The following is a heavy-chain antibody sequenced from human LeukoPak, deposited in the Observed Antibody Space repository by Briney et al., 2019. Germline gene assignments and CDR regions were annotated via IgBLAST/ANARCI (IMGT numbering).Heavy chain of an antibody. V-gene: IGHV1-24*01. CDR1: GYTLTELS. D-gene: IGHD6-6*01. CDR2: FDPEDGET. CDR3: ATAFGIAARHDY. Sequence: GASVKLSWKVSGYTLTELSMHWVRQAPGKGLEWMGGFDPEDGETIYAQKFQGRVTMTEDTSTDTAYMELSSPRSEDTAVYYCATAFGIAARHDYWGQGTLVTVSS. J-gene: IGHJ4*02.